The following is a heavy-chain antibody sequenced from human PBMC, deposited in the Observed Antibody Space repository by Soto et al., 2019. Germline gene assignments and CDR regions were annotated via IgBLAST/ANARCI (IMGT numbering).Heavy chain of an antibody. CDR3: ARDNPPMGV. V-gene: IGHV1-18*01. CDR2: ISAYNGNT. J-gene: IGHJ6*02. Sequence: GTSVEVSCEASGDSFYTHARRWVRQAPEQGLQWMGWISAYNGNTKYAQKLQGRVTMTTDTSTSTAYMELRSLRSDDTAVYYCARDNPPMGVWGQGTTVTVSS. CDR1: GDSFYTHA.